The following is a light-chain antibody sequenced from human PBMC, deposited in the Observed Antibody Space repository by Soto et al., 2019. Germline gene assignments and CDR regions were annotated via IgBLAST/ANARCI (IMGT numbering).Light chain of an antibody. V-gene: IGKV3-15*01. CDR1: QSVNIH. CDR2: DAS. CDR3: QQYDNWPLT. J-gene: IGKJ4*01. Sequence: EIVMTQSPCTLSESPGDRVTLSCRASQSVNIHLAWYQQKPGQAPRLLIYDASAMLTGIPARFSGGGSGTEFTLTISSLQSEDFAVYYCQQYDNWPLTFGGGTKVQIK.